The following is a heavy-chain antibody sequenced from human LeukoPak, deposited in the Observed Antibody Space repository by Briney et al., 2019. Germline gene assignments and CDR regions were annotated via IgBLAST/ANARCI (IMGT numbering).Heavy chain of an antibody. CDR1: GYSLSELS. J-gene: IGHJ6*03. CDR3: ATDAREVTSFRIFHFYYMDV. CDR2: HDVEDAET. Sequence: ASVKVSCKVSGYSLSELSMHWARQAPRKGLEWIGAHDVEDAETIYAQKFQGRVTMTDDTSTDTAYLDLSGLRSEDTAVYYCATDAREVTSFRIFHFYYMDVWGKGTTVTVSS. V-gene: IGHV1-24*01. D-gene: IGHD2/OR15-2a*01.